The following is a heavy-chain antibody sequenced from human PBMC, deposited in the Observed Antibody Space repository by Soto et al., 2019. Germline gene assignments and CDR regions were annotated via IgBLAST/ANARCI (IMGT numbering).Heavy chain of an antibody. J-gene: IGHJ4*02. Sequence: GGSLRLSCAASGFTFSSYAMSWVRQAPGKGLEWVSAISGSGGSTYYADSVKGRFTISRDNSKNTLYLQMNSLRAEDTAVYYCANSPTVIPTLGWGQGTLVTVSS. CDR1: GFTFSSYA. CDR2: ISGSGGST. D-gene: IGHD4-17*01. V-gene: IGHV3-23*01. CDR3: ANSPTVIPTLG.